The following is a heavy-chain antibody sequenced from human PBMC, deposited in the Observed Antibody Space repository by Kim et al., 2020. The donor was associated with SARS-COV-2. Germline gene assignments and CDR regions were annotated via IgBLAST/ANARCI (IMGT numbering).Heavy chain of an antibody. Sequence: ASVKFSCKASGYTFSNYAMHWVRQAPGQRLEWMGWINAGSGNTEYSQKFQGRLIITRDTSASTAYMELSSLRSEDTAVYYCARGGAVLRFLEWLSSYFAY. CDR3: ARGGAVLRFLEWLSSYFAY. CDR2: INAGSGNT. J-gene: IGHJ4*01. V-gene: IGHV1-3*01. CDR1: GYTFSNYA. D-gene: IGHD3-3*01.